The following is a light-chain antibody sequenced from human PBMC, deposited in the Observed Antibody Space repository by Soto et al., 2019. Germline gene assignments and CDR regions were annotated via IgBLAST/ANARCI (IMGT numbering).Light chain of an antibody. J-gene: IGKJ1*01. Sequence: EVVMTQSPATLSVSPGERATLSCRASQSVNANLAWYQQKPGQAPTLLIHGASNRATGIPARFSGSGFGTEFILTISRLQSEDFSVYYCQQYNTWLWTFGQGTKVEI. CDR3: QQYNTWLWT. V-gene: IGKV3-15*01. CDR1: QSVNAN. CDR2: GAS.